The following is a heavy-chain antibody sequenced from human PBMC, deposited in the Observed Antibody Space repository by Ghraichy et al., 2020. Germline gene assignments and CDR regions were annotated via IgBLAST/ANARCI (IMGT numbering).Heavy chain of an antibody. V-gene: IGHV3-11*01. CDR2: ISSSGSTI. J-gene: IGHJ6*02. Sequence: GGSLRLSCAASGFTFSDYYMSWIRQAPGKGLEWVSYISSSGSTIYYADSVKGRFTISRDNAKNSLYLQMNSLRAEDTAVYYCARVNLYYGSGPKERIDYYYGMDVWGQGTTVTVSS. D-gene: IGHD3-10*01. CDR1: GFTFSDYY. CDR3: ARVNLYYGSGPKERIDYYYGMDV.